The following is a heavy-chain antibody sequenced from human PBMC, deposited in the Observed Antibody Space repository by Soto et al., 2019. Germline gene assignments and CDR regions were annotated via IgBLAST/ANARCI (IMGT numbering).Heavy chain of an antibody. J-gene: IGHJ5*02. V-gene: IGHV6-1*01. CDR1: GDSVSSNSAA. Sequence: SQTLSLTCAISGDSVSSNSAAWNWIRQSPSRGLEWLGRTYYRSKWYNDYAVSVKSRITINPDTSKNQFSLQLNSVTPEDTAVYYCARSGQYCSGGSCYSGLGDWFDPWGQGTLVTV. CDR3: ARSGQYCSGGSCYSGLGDWFDP. D-gene: IGHD2-15*01. CDR2: TYYRSKWYN.